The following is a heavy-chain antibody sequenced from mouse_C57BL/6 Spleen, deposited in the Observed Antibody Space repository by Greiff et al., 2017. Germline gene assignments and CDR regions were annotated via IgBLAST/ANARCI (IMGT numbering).Heavy chain of an antibody. CDR1: GYAFTNYL. V-gene: IGHV1-54*01. J-gene: IGHJ2*01. D-gene: IGHD1-1*01. Sequence: VKLQESGAELVRPGTSVKVSCKASGYAFTNYLIAWVKQRPGQGLAWVGVINPGSGGTNYNEKFKGKATLTADKSSSTAYMQLSSLTSEDSAVYFCARGGYGSSYEDYWGQGTTLTVSS. CDR3: ARGGYGSSYEDY. CDR2: INPGSGGT.